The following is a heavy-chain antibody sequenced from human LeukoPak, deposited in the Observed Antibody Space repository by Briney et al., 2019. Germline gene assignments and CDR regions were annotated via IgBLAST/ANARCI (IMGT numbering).Heavy chain of an antibody. V-gene: IGHV1-2*02. CDR1: GYTFTDYY. CDR2: INPNSGGT. D-gene: IGHD6-13*01. J-gene: IGHJ4*02. CDR3: AGESIAAADRDFDY. Sequence: ASVKVSCKASGYTFTDYYMHWVRQAPGQGLEWMGWINPNSGGTKYAQKFHDRVAMTRDTSISTAYMDLSRLRSDDTAVYLCAGESIAAADRDFDYWGQGTLVTVSS.